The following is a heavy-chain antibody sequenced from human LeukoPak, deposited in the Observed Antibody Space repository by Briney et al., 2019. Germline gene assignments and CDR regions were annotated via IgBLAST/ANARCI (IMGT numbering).Heavy chain of an antibody. J-gene: IGHJ5*02. Sequence: SETLSLTCTVSGGSFSYSHWSWIRQAPGKGLECIGNFYSGERPNYNPSLKSRVTISVDTSKNQFSLKLSSVTAADTAVYYCARVYDSSGYYYPRFDPWGQGTLVTVSS. CDR1: GGSFSYSH. V-gene: IGHV4-59*01. D-gene: IGHD3-22*01. CDR3: ARVYDSSGYYYPRFDP. CDR2: FYSGERP.